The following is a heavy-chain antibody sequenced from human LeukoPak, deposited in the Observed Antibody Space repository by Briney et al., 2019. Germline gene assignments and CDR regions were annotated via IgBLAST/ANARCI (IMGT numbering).Heavy chain of an antibody. J-gene: IGHJ6*02. CDR3: ARRGCSSTSCLKRAYYYYYGMDV. CDR2: INHSGST. V-gene: IGHV4-34*01. Sequence: SETLSLTCAVYGGSFSGYYWSWIRQPPGKGLEWIGEINHSGSTNYNPPLKSRVTISVDTPKNQFSLKLSSVTAADTAVYYCARRGCSSTSCLKRAYYYYYGMDVWGQGTTVTVSS. D-gene: IGHD2-2*01. CDR1: GGSFSGYY.